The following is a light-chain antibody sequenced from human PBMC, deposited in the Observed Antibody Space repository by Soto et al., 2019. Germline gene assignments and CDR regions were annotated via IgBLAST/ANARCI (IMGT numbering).Light chain of an antibody. CDR3: QQLNSLFT. V-gene: IGKV1-9*01. CDR2: AAS. CDR1: QGISRY. Sequence: DIQLTQSPSFLSASVGDRVTITCRASQGISRYLAWYQQKPGKAPKLLIYAASTLQSGVPSRFSGSGSGTEFTLTISSLQPEDFATYYCQQLNSLFTFGPGTKVDIK. J-gene: IGKJ3*01.